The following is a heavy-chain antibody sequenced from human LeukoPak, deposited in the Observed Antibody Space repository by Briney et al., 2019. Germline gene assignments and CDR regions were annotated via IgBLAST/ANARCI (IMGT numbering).Heavy chain of an antibody. CDR2: IYYSGST. D-gene: IGHD6-19*01. CDR1: GGSISSSSYY. Sequence: SETLSLTCTVSGGSISSSSYYWGWIRQPPGKGLEWIGSIYYSGSTYYNPSLKSRVTISVDTSKNQFSLNLSSVTAADTAVYYCARAKVAGPFAYWGQGTLVTVSS. J-gene: IGHJ4*02. V-gene: IGHV4-39*07. CDR3: ARAKVAGPFAY.